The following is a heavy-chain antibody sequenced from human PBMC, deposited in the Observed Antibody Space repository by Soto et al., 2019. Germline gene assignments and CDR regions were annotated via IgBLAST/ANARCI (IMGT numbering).Heavy chain of an antibody. CDR2: IIPIFGTA. CDR3: ARVVYYDSSGYYYGDAFDI. D-gene: IGHD3-22*01. J-gene: IGHJ3*02. V-gene: IGHV1-69*12. CDR1: GGTFSSYA. Sequence: QVQLVQSGAEVKKPGSSVKVSCKASGGTFSSYAISWVRQAPGQGLEWMGGIIPIFGTANYAQKFQGRVTITADESTSTAYMELSSLRSEDTVVYYCARVVYYDSSGYYYGDAFDIWGQGTMVTVSS.